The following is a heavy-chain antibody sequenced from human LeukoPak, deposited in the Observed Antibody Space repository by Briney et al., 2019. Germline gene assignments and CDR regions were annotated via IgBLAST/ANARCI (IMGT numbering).Heavy chain of an antibody. Sequence: GGSLRLSCAASGFTFSTYSMNWVRRAPGKGLEWVSYISSSSSTIYYADSVKGRFTISRDNAKNSLYLQMNSLRAEDTAVYYCARGSTYYDSSGQVPFDYWGQGTLVTVSS. CDR1: GFTFSTYS. D-gene: IGHD3-22*01. J-gene: IGHJ4*02. CDR2: ISSSSSTI. CDR3: ARGSTYYDSSGQVPFDY. V-gene: IGHV3-48*01.